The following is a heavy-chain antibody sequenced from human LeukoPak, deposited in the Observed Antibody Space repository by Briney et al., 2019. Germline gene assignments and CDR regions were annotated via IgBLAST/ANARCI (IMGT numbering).Heavy chain of an antibody. J-gene: IGHJ4*02. CDR1: GFTFSSYA. V-gene: IGHV3-30*02. Sequence: GGSLRLSCAASGFTFSSYAMHWVRQAPGKGLGWVAFIRYDGSNKYYADSVKGRFTISRDNSKNTLYLQMNSLRAEDTAVYYCAKDLGYGGTLDYWGQGTLVTVSS. D-gene: IGHD4-23*01. CDR3: AKDLGYGGTLDY. CDR2: IRYDGSNK.